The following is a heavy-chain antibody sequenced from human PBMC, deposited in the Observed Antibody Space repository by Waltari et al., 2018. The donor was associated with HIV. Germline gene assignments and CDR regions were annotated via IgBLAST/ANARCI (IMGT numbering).Heavy chain of an antibody. D-gene: IGHD2-2*01. CDR3: ARDPQYCSSTSCSYYFDY. CDR2: ISYDGSNK. Sequence: QVQLVESGGGVVQPGRSLRLSCAASGFTFSNYAMHWVRQAPGKGLEWWAVISYDGSNKYYADSVMGRFTISRDNSKNTLYLQMNSLRAEDTAVYYCARDPQYCSSTSCSYYFDYWGQGTLVTVSS. J-gene: IGHJ4*02. V-gene: IGHV3-30-3*01. CDR1: GFTFSNYA.